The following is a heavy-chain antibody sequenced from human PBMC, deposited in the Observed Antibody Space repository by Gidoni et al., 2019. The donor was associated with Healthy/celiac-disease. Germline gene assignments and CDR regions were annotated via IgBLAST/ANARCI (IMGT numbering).Heavy chain of an antibody. D-gene: IGHD6-19*01. Sequence: EVQLVESGGGLVQPGGSLRLSCSAPGFTFSTYDMHWVRQATGKGLEWVSAIGTAGDTYDPGSVKGRFTISRENAKNSLYLQMNSLRAGDTAVYYCARGPGASSGWYYFDYWGQGTLVTVSS. V-gene: IGHV3-13*04. CDR1: GFTFSTYD. CDR2: IGTAGDT. J-gene: IGHJ4*02. CDR3: ARGPGASSGWYYFDY.